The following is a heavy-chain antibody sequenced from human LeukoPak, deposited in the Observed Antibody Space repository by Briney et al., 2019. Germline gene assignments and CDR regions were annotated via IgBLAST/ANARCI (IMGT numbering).Heavy chain of an antibody. D-gene: IGHD5-18*01. CDR2: IWHDGSNK. V-gene: IGHV3-33*03. CDR1: GFTFSTYA. Sequence: GRSLRLSCAASGFTFSTYAMHWVRQAPGKGLEWVALIWHDGSNKYYADSVKGRFTISRDNVKNSLYLQMNSLRAEDTAVYYCASSPVDTAMAHISFDYWGQGTLVTVSS. CDR3: ASSPVDTAMAHISFDY. J-gene: IGHJ4*02.